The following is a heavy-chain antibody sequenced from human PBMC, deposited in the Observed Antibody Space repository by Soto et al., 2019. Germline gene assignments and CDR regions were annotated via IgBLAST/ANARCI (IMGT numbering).Heavy chain of an antibody. CDR3: ARGYDYGDYY. CDR2: INHSGST. Sequence: SETLSLTCAVYGGSVSGYYWSWIRQPPGKGLEWIGEINHSGSTNYNPSLKSRVTISVDTSKNQFSLKLSSVTAADTAVYYCARGYDYGDYYWGQGTLVTVSS. D-gene: IGHD4-17*01. J-gene: IGHJ4*02. CDR1: GGSVSGYY. V-gene: IGHV4-34*01.